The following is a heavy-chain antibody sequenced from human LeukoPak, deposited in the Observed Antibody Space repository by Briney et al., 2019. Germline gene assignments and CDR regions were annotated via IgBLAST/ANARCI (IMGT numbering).Heavy chain of an antibody. CDR2: IGYSGSDT. V-gene: IGHV3-23*01. Sequence: GGSLRLSCIVSGFTLSSYEMTWFRQAPGKGLEWVSSIGYSGSDTHYADSVKGRFTVSRDNSKNTLYLQLNSLRAEDTAVYYCARDGRGSYPTWGQGTLVTVSS. CDR3: ARDGRGSYPT. J-gene: IGHJ5*02. D-gene: IGHD1-26*01. CDR1: GFTLSSYE.